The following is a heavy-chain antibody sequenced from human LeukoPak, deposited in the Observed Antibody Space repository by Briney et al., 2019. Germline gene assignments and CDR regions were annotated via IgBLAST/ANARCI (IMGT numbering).Heavy chain of an antibody. CDR3: ARGYCRGGSCSSFYYYDMDV. CDR1: GFTFSSYV. Sequence: GGSLRLSCAASGFTFSSYVMHWVRQAPGKGLEWVAFISYDGSSKSYADSVKGRFTISRDNFKNTLYLQMNSLRAEDTSVFYCARGYCRGGSCSSFYYYDMDVWGQGTTVTVSS. V-gene: IGHV3-30-3*01. J-gene: IGHJ6*02. D-gene: IGHD2-15*01. CDR2: ISYDGSSK.